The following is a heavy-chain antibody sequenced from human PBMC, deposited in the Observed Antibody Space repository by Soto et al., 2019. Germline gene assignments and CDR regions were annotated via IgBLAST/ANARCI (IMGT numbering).Heavy chain of an antibody. D-gene: IGHD2-2*01. CDR3: ARETRGYQLLSYVFDY. Sequence: ASVKVSCKASGGPFSSYAISWVRQAPGQGLEWMGGIIPIFGTANYAQKFQGRVTITADESTSTAYMELSSLRSEDTAVYYCARETRGYQLLSYVFDYWGQGTLVTVSS. CDR1: GGPFSSYA. V-gene: IGHV1-69*13. CDR2: IIPIFGTA. J-gene: IGHJ4*02.